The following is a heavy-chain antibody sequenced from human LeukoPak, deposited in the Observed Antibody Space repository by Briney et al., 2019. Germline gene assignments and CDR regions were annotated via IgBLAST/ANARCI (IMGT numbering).Heavy chain of an antibody. D-gene: IGHD2-2*01. CDR1: GFTFSSYA. V-gene: IGHV3-23*01. CDR3: AKHSLGYCSSTSRLTVFDY. J-gene: IGHJ4*02. CDR2: ISGSGGST. Sequence: PGGSLRLSCAASGFTFSSYAMSWVRQAPGKGLEWVSAISGSGGSTYYADSVKGRFTISRDNSKNTLYLQMNSLRAEDTAVYYCAKHSLGYCSSTSRLTVFDYWGQGTLVTVSS.